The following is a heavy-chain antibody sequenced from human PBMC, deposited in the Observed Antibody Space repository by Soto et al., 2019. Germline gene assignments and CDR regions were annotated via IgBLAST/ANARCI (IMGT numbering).Heavy chain of an antibody. CDR2: INHDGSKT. D-gene: IGHD6-13*01. J-gene: IGHJ4*02. Sequence: GGSLRLSCSASQFSFSSYWMHWFRQVPGKGPAWVSRINHDGSKTEYADSVKGRFTISRDNTNNTLYLQMNSLRVEDTAMYYCVREPWGFSGTWYDYWGQGTLVTVSS. CDR1: QFSFSSYW. CDR3: VREPWGFSGTWYDY. V-gene: IGHV3-74*01.